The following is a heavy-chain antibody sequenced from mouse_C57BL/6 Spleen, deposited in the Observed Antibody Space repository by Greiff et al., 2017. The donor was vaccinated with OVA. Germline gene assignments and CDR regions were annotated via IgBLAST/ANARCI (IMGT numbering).Heavy chain of an antibody. D-gene: IGHD2-3*01. V-gene: IGHV1-64*01. CDR1: GYTFTSYW. CDR2: IHPNSGST. CDR3: ARRRDGYPDY. Sequence: QVQLQQPGAELVKPGASVKLSCKASGYTFTSYWMHWVKQRPGQGLEWIGMIHPNSGSTNYNEKFKSKATLTVDKSSRTAYMQLSSLTSEDAAVYYCARRRDGYPDYWGQGTTLTVSA. J-gene: IGHJ2*01.